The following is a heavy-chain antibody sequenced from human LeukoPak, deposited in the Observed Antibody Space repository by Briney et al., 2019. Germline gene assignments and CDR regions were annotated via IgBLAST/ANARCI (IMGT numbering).Heavy chain of an antibody. CDR1: GFTFSDYY. D-gene: IGHD6-13*01. CDR2: ISSSGNST. Sequence: GGSLRLSCAASGFTFSDYYMSWIRQAPGKGLEWVSYISSSGNSTYYSDSVRGRFTISRDNAKNSLHLQMNSLRAQDTAVYYCARDGGSSWYFDYWGQGTLATVSS. J-gene: IGHJ4*02. V-gene: IGHV3-11*04. CDR3: ARDGGSSWYFDY.